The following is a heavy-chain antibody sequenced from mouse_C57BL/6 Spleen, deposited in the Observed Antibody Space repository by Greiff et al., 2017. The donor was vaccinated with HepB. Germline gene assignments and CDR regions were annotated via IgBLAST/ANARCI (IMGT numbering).Heavy chain of an antibody. J-gene: IGHJ1*03. D-gene: IGHD1-1*01. Sequence: QVQLQQPGAELVRPGSSVKLSCKASGYTFTSYWMDWVKQRPGQGLEWIGNIYPSDSETHYNQKFKDKATLTVDKSSSTAYMQLSSLTSEDSAVYYCARVYGRGYFDVWGTGTTVTVSS. CDR2: IYPSDSET. V-gene: IGHV1-61*01. CDR1: GYTFTSYW. CDR3: ARVYGRGYFDV.